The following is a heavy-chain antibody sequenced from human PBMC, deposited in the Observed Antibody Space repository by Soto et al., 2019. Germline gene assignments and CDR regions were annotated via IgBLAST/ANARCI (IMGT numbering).Heavy chain of an antibody. CDR2: IGTAGDS. CDR3: ARARLAYGYFEY. CDR1: VFTFSSYD. Sequence: PVGSLRLSCASSVFTFSSYDMHCVRQATGKGLEWVSAIGTAGDSYYPGSVKGRFTISRENAKNSLYLQMNSLRAGDTAVYYCARARLAYGYFEYWGQGTLVTVSS. D-gene: IGHD2-8*01. J-gene: IGHJ4*02. V-gene: IGHV3-13*01.